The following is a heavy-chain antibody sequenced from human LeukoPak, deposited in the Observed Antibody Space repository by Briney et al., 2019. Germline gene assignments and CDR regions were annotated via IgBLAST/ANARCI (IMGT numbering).Heavy chain of an antibody. V-gene: IGHV1-24*01. D-gene: IGHD1-26*01. Sequence: GASVNVSCKVSGYTFTELSMHWVRQAPGKGLEWMGGFDPEDGETIYAQKFQGRVTMTEDTSTDTAYMELSSLRSEDTAVYYCATDPHSGSYDWWGQGTLVTVSS. CDR2: FDPEDGET. J-gene: IGHJ4*02. CDR1: GYTFTELS. CDR3: ATDPHSGSYDW.